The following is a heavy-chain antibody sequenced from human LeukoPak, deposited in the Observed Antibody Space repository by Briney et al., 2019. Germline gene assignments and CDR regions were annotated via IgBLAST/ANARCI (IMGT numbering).Heavy chain of an antibody. CDR3: ASYCSGGRCYDWFDP. J-gene: IGHJ5*02. D-gene: IGHD2-15*01. CDR1: GFTFSSYS. CDR2: ISSSSSYI. V-gene: IGHV3-21*01. Sequence: GWSLRLSCAASGFTFSSYSMNWVRQAPGKGLEWVSSISSSSSYIYYADSVKGRFTISRDNAKNSLYLQMNSLRAEDTAVYYCASYCSGGRCYDWFDPWGQGTLVTVSS.